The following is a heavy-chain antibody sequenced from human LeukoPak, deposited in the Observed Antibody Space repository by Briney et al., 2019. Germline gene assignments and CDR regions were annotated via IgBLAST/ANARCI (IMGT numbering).Heavy chain of an antibody. CDR1: GFTFSDYY. D-gene: IGHD3/OR15-3a*01. J-gene: IGHJ4*02. CDR3: ARARTEYDY. V-gene: IGHV3-11*06. CDR2: ISSSSSYI. Sequence: TGGSLRLSCAASGFTFSDYYMSWIRQAPGKGLEWVSSISSSSSYIYYADSVKGRFTISRDNAKNSLYLQMNSLRAEDTAVYYCARARTEYDYWGQGTLVTVSS.